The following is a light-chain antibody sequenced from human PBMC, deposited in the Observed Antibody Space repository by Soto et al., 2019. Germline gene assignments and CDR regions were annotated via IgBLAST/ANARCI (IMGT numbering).Light chain of an antibody. CDR3: LQDYNYPRT. Sequence: AIQMTQSLSSLSAAVGDRVTITCRASQDIRNELGWYQQKPGKAPNLLIYAASSLHTGVPSRFSGSGSGSYFTLTISGLQPDDFATYYCLQDYNYPRTFGRGTKVEVK. J-gene: IGKJ1*01. CDR2: AAS. CDR1: QDIRNE. V-gene: IGKV1-6*02.